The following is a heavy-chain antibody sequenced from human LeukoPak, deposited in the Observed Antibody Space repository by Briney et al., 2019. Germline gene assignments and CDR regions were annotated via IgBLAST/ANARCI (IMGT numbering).Heavy chain of an antibody. CDR3: ARQGGLYFSI. D-gene: IGHD2-2*02. V-gene: IGHV4-59*08. Sequence: SETLSLTCTVSGGSITSYYWSWIRQPPGKGLEWIGNIFYSGSTNNNPSLKSRVTITVDTAKNQFSLKLSSVTAADTAVYYCARQGGLYFSIWGQRTMVTVSS. CDR1: GGSITSYY. J-gene: IGHJ3*02. CDR2: IFYSGST.